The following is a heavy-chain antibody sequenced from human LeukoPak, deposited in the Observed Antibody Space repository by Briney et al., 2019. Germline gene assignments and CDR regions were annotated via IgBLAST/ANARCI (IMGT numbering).Heavy chain of an antibody. CDR1: GYTFTGYY. Sequence: ASVKVSCKASGYTFTGYYMHWVRQAPGQGLEWMGWINPNSGGTNYAQKFQGRVTMTRDTSISTVYMELSRLRSDDTAAYYCAREAAGYYDSSAYLFDWGQGTLVTVSS. D-gene: IGHD3-22*01. V-gene: IGHV1-2*02. CDR2: INPNSGGT. CDR3: AREAAGYYDSSAYLFD. J-gene: IGHJ4*02.